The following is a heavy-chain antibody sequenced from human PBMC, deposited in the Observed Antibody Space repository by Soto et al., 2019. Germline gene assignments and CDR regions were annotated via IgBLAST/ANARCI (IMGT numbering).Heavy chain of an antibody. V-gene: IGHV5-51*01. CDR1: GYSFTSHW. Sequence: GESLKISCKASGYSFTSHWIAWVRQMPGKGLELMAIIYPGDSDIQYSPSFQGQVSVSADKSISTAYLQWSSLEASDTAIYYSSRLGHYCSSPGCYTGYFYSGMDVWGQGTMVTVSS. J-gene: IGHJ6*02. D-gene: IGHD2-2*02. CDR2: IYPGDSDI. CDR3: SRLGHYCSSPGCYTGYFYSGMDV.